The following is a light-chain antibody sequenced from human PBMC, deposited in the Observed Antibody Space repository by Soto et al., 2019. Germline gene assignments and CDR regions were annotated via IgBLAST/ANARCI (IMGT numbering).Light chain of an antibody. J-gene: IGKJ4*01. CDR1: QSVSRD. V-gene: IGKV3-15*01. Sequence: DIVMTQSPATLSVSPGERATLSCRASQSVSRDLGWYQQKPGQAPRLLIYGASTRATGVPARFSGSWSGTEFTLTISSLQSEDFAIYYCQQSNNWPLTFGGGTKVEIK. CDR3: QQSNNWPLT. CDR2: GAS.